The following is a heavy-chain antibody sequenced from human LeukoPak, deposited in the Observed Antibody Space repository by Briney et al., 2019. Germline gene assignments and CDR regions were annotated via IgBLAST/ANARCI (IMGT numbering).Heavy chain of an antibody. CDR1: GGSISSGGYY. V-gene: IGHV4-30-2*02. CDR2: IYHSGST. J-gene: IGHJ4*02. D-gene: IGHD3-16*02. Sequence: NPSETLSLTCTVSGGSISSGGYYWSWIRQPPGKGLEWLGYIYHSGSTHYNRSLKSRDTISVDTSKNESSLKLRSVTAEDTAVFYCASSPYDYVWGSYRYPPFCFDYWGQGTLVTVSS. CDR3: ASSPYDYVWGSYRYPPFCFDY.